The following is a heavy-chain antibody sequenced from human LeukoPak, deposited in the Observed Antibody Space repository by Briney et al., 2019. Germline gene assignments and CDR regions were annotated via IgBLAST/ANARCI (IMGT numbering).Heavy chain of an antibody. D-gene: IGHD3-22*01. CDR3: AVDSSGYFWYYCYMDV. V-gene: IGHV1-69*06. CDR1: RGTFSSYA. CDR2: IIPIFGTA. J-gene: IGHJ6*03. Sequence: ASVKVSCKASRGTFSSYAISWVRQAPGQGLEWMGGIIPIFGTANYAQKFQGRVTITADKSTSTPYMELSSLRSEDTAVYYCAVDSSGYFWYYCYMDVWGKGTTVTVSS.